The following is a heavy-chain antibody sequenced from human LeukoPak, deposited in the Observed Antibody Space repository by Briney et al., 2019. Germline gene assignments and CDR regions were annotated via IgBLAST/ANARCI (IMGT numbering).Heavy chain of an antibody. V-gene: IGHV4-4*07. Sequence: SETLSLTCTVSGDSISGFYWSWIRQAAGKGLEWIGHIYTSGSTNYNPSLKSRVTISVDTSKNHFSLKLTSVTAADTAVYYCARGIGSGYTDDWGHGTLVTVSS. J-gene: IGHJ4*01. CDR1: GDSISGFY. CDR2: IYTSGST. CDR3: ARGIGSGYTDD. D-gene: IGHD3-22*01.